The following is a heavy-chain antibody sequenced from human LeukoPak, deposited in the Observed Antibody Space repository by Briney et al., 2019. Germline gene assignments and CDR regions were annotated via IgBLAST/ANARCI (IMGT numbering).Heavy chain of an antibody. V-gene: IGHV3-7*01. CDR1: EFIFSNYW. CDR3: ARQTPLDEVMPSDY. J-gene: IGHJ4*02. Sequence: GGSLRLSCIASEFIFSNYWMTWVRQSPGRGLEWVASIRDDGGHKGYIDSVKGRFSVSRDNPRNSLYLQMNRLTAEDTAVYYCARQTPLDEVMPSDYWGQGTLVTVSS. CDR2: IRDDGGHK. D-gene: IGHD2-2*01.